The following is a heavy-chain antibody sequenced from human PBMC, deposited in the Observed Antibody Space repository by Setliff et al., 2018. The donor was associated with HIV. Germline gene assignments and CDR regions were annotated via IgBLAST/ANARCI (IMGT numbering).Heavy chain of an antibody. CDR3: ARHRPWEVDVFDI. Sequence: SETLSLTCTVSGGSMRNYYWSWIRQPPRKGLEWVGYISYNGITTYNPSVKSRVTISVDTSKNQFSLKLTSVTAADTAEYYCARHRPWEVDVFDIWGQGTMVTVSS. D-gene: IGHD1-26*01. V-gene: IGHV4-59*08. CDR2: ISYNGIT. J-gene: IGHJ3*02. CDR1: GGSMRNYY.